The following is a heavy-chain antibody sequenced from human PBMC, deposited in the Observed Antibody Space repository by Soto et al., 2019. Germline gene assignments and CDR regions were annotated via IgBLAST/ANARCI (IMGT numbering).Heavy chain of an antibody. CDR3: ARDKPSSGWYSFDY. D-gene: IGHD6-19*01. CDR1: GFTFNSYA. CDR2: ISGSGGST. V-gene: IGHV3-23*01. Sequence: GGSLRLSCAASGFTFNSYAMIWVRQAPGKGLEWVSAISGSGGSTYYADSVKGRFTISRDNSKNTLYLQMNSLRAEDTAVYYCARDKPSSGWYSFDYWGQGTLVTVSS. J-gene: IGHJ4*02.